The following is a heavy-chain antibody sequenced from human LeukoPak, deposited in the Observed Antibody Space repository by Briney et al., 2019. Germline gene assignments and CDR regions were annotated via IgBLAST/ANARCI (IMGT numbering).Heavy chain of an antibody. CDR2: IRYDGSNK. J-gene: IGHJ6*03. D-gene: IGHD3-3*01. Sequence: GGSLRLSCAASGFTFSSYGMHWVRQAPGKGLEWVAFIRYDGSNKYYADSVKGRFTISRDNSKNTLYLQMNSLRAEDTAVYYCAKDLSPSHYDFWSGYYMRYYYYMDVWGKGTTVTVSS. V-gene: IGHV3-30*02. CDR3: AKDLSPSHYDFWSGYYMRYYYYMDV. CDR1: GFTFSSYG.